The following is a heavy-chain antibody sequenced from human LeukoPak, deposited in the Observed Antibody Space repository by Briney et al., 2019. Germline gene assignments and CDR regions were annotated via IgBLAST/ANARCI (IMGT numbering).Heavy chain of an antibody. J-gene: IGHJ5*02. D-gene: IGHD6-6*01. CDR3: ARERIAARPGSDNWFDP. CDR1: GGSISSGNYY. Sequence: SETLSLTCTVSGGSISSGNYYWGWIRQPPGKGLEWIGNIFYSGSTYYNPSLKSRVTISLDTSKNQFSLKLSSVTAADTAVYYCARERIAARPGSDNWFDPWGQGTLVTVSS. V-gene: IGHV4-39*07. CDR2: IFYSGST.